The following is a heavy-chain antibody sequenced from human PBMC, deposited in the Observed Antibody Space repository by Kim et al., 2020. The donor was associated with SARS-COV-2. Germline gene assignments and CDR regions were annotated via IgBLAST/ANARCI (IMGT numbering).Heavy chain of an antibody. CDR2: IYWDDDK. CDR1: GFSLSTSGVG. J-gene: IGHJ5*02. Sequence: SGPTLVKPTQTLTLTCTFSGFSLSTSGVGVGWIRQPPGKALEWLALIYWDDDKRYSPSLKSRLTITKDTSKNQVVLTMTNMDPVDTATYYCAHRLYEPNSSSWYDWFDPWGQGTLVTVSS. CDR3: AHRLYEPNSSSWYDWFDP. D-gene: IGHD6-13*01. V-gene: IGHV2-5*02.